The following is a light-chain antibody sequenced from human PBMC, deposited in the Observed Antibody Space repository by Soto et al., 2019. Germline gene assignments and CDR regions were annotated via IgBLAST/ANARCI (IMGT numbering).Light chain of an antibody. CDR3: QQCNDWPRT. V-gene: IGKV3D-15*01. Sequence: DIVTTQSPATLSVSPGERATFSCRASQSVSSNLVWYQQKPGQAPRLLIYGASTRATGIPARFSGSGSGTEFTLTISSLQSEDFAVYYCQQCNDWPRTFGGGTKVDIK. CDR2: GAS. J-gene: IGKJ4*01. CDR1: QSVSSN.